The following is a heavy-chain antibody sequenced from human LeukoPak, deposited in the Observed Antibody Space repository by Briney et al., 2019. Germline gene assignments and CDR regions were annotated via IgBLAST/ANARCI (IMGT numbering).Heavy chain of an antibody. D-gene: IGHD3-3*01. Sequence: XLXLSCXXWXYTFGDYAVTWFRQAPGKGREWVGFIRTKTYAEATEYAASVKGRFTFSRDDSNSIAHLQMNSLKTEDTAVYYCSRGLRFPDVWGKGTTVTVSS. CDR1: XYTFGDYA. CDR3: SRGLRFPDV. CDR2: IRTKTYAEAT. V-gene: IGHV3-49*03. J-gene: IGHJ6*04.